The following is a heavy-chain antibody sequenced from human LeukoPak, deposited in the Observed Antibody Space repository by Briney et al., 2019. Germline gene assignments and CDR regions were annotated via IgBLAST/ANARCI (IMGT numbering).Heavy chain of an antibody. CDR3: ARDGMGYYDSSGYYYGIYYYYYMDV. V-gene: IGHV4-61*02. Sequence: PSETLSLTCTVSVGSISSGSYYWSWIRQPAGKGLEWIGRIYTSGSTNYNPSLKSRVTISVDTSKNQFSLKLSSVTAADTAVYYCARDGMGYYDSSGYYYGIYYYYYMDVWGKGTTVTVSS. CDR1: VGSISSGSYY. CDR2: IYTSGST. J-gene: IGHJ6*03. D-gene: IGHD3-22*01.